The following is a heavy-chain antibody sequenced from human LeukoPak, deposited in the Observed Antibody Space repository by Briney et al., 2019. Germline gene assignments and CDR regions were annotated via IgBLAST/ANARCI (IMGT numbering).Heavy chain of an antibody. Sequence: ASVKVSCKVSGYTLTELSMHWVRQAPGKGLEWMGGFDPEDGETIYAQKFQGRVTMNEDTSTDTAYMELSSLRSEDTAVYYCATSTARNYYDSSGYYYAFDYWGQGTLVTVSS. CDR3: ATSTARNYYDSSGYYYAFDY. V-gene: IGHV1-24*01. D-gene: IGHD3-22*01. J-gene: IGHJ4*02. CDR2: FDPEDGET. CDR1: GYTLTELS.